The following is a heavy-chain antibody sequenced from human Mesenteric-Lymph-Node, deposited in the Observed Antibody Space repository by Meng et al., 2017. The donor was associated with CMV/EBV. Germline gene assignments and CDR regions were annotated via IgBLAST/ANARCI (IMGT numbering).Heavy chain of an antibody. CDR1: GFTFSSYS. J-gene: IGHJ4*02. CDR2: ISSSSSYI. CDR3: ARIRPLYCDSTGCYRDY. V-gene: IGHV3-21*01. Sequence: GESLKISCAASGFTFSSYSMNWVRQAPGKGLEWVSSISSSSSYIYYADSVKGRFTISRNNAKNTLALQMNSLRAEDTAVYYCARIRPLYCDSTGCYRDYWGQGTLVTVSS. D-gene: IGHD2-2*02.